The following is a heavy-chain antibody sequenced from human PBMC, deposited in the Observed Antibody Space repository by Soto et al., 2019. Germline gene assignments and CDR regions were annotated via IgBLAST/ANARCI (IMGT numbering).Heavy chain of an antibody. Sequence: QVQLQESGPGLVKPSQTLSLTCTVSGGSISSGGYYWSWIRQHPGKGLEWIGYIYYSGSTYYNPSLKSRLTISVDTSKNQFSLKLSSVTAVDTAVYYCARAPVLRFLEWSTPDAFDIWGQGTMVTVSA. CDR1: GGSISSGGYY. V-gene: IGHV4-31*03. CDR2: IYYSGST. D-gene: IGHD3-3*01. CDR3: ARAPVLRFLEWSTPDAFDI. J-gene: IGHJ3*02.